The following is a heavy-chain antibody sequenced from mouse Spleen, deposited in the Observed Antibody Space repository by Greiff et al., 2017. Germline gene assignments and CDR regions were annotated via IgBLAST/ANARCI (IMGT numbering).Heavy chain of an antibody. Sequence: QVQLQQPGAELVKPGASVKLSCKASGYTFTSYWMHWVKQRPGQGLEWIGMIHPNSGSTNYNEKFKSKATLTVDKSSSTAYMQLSSLTSEDSAVYDCARSNDGYHPYYAMDYWGQGTSVTVSS. D-gene: IGHD2-3*01. J-gene: IGHJ4*01. CDR2: IHPNSGST. CDR3: ARSNDGYHPYYAMDY. CDR1: GYTFTSYW. V-gene: IGHV1-64*01.